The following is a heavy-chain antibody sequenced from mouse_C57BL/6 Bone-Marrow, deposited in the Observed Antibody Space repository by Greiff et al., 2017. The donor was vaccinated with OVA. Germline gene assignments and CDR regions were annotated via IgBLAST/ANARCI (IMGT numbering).Heavy chain of an antibody. D-gene: IGHD1-1*01. CDR2: INPYNGGT. Sequence: EVQLQGSGPVLVKPGASVKMSCKASGYTFTDYYMNWVKQSHGKSLEWIGVINPYNGGTSYNQKFKGKATLTVDKSSSTAYMELNSLTSEDSAVYYCARGPYITTAVAVDYWGQGTTLTVSS. J-gene: IGHJ2*01. CDR1: GYTFTDYY. V-gene: IGHV1-19*01. CDR3: ARGPYITTAVAVDY.